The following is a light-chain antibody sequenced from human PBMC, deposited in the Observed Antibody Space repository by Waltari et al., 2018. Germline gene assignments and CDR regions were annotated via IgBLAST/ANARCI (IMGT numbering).Light chain of an antibody. V-gene: IGLV8-61*01. Sequence: QTVVTQEPSLSVSPGGTVTLTCALSSGSLSTTSYATWYQQTPGQAPRTLLYKANARSSGVPDRFSGSILGNTAALTITGAQADDESDYYCALYMGSGSWVFGGGTRLTVL. CDR3: ALYMGSGSWV. CDR1: SGSLSTTSY. CDR2: KAN. J-gene: IGLJ3*02.